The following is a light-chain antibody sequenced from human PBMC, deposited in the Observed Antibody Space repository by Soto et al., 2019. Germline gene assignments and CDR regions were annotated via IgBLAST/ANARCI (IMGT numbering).Light chain of an antibody. CDR3: QQTCAAPLT. J-gene: IGKJ4*01. V-gene: IGKV1-39*01. Sequence: DIRMTQFPSSLSAFVGDTDTITCQTCAPISVYLNGYQQKPGKAPTLLISAASTLQSGVPSRFSVSGKGTHGTHSISDLRPENFAPYYCQQTCAAPLTFGGGTRVEI. CDR2: AAS. CDR1: APISVY.